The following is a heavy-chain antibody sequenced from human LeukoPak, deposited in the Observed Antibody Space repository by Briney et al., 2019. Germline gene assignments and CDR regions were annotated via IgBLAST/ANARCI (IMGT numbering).Heavy chain of an antibody. CDR3: ARDLQWELLWRFDP. V-gene: IGHV4-34*01. CDR2: INHSGST. CDR1: GGSFSGYY. J-gene: IGHJ5*02. D-gene: IGHD1-26*01. Sequence: SETLSLTCAVYGGSFSGYYWSWIRQPPGKGLEWIGEINHSGSTNYNPSLKSRVTISVDTSKNQFSLKLSSVTAADTAVYYCARDLQWELLWRFDPWGQGTLVTVSS.